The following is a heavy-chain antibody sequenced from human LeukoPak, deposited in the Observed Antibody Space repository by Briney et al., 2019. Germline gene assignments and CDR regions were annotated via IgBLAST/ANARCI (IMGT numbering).Heavy chain of an antibody. CDR2: SFYTGGT. V-gene: IGHV4-59*01. J-gene: IGHJ6*02. CDR1: GGSISNYY. Sequence: SETLSLTCTVSGGSISNYYWSWIRQPPGKGLEWIGYSFYTGGTNYNPSLKSRVTISVDTSKTQFTVKLSSVTAADTAMYYCARDPGDLRWGMDVWGQGTTVTVAS. CDR3: ARDPGDLRWGMDV. D-gene: IGHD2-21*02.